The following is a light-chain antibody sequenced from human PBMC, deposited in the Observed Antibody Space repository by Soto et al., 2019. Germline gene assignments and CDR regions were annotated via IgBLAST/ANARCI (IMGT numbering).Light chain of an antibody. CDR2: DVS. Sequence: QSALTQPRSVSGSPGQSVTISCTGTSSDVGYYNFVSWYQQHPGKAPKLMIYDVSKRPSGVPDRFSGSKSGNTASLPISGLKAEDEADYYCCSYAGNYGVVFGGGTKLTVL. J-gene: IGLJ2*01. CDR3: CSYAGNYGVV. CDR1: SSDVGYYNF. V-gene: IGLV2-11*01.